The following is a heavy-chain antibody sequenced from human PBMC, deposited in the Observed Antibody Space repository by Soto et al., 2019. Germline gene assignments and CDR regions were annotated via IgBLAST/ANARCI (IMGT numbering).Heavy chain of an antibody. V-gene: IGHV1-24*01. D-gene: IGHD3-3*01. J-gene: IGHJ6*02. CDR1: GYTLTELS. Sequence: ASVKVSCKVSGYTLTELSMHWVRQAPGKGLEWMGGFDPEDGETIYAQKFQGRVTMTEDTSTDTAYMELSSLRSEDTAVYYCATDSAGRYDFWSGYYLYYYYGMDVWGQGTTVTVSS. CDR2: FDPEDGET. CDR3: ATDSAGRYDFWSGYYLYYYYGMDV.